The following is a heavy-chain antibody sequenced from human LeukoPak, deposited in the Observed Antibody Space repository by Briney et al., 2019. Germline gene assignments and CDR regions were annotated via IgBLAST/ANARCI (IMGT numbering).Heavy chain of an antibody. V-gene: IGHV4-38-2*01. Sequence: PSETLSLTCAVSGYSISSGYYWGWIRQPPGKGLEWIGSIYHSGSTYYNPSLKSRVTISVDTSKNQFSLKLSSVTAADTAVYYCARRSVVGATSQFDYWGQGTLVIVSS. CDR1: GYSISSGYY. J-gene: IGHJ4*02. D-gene: IGHD1-26*01. CDR3: ARRSVVGATSQFDY. CDR2: IYHSGST.